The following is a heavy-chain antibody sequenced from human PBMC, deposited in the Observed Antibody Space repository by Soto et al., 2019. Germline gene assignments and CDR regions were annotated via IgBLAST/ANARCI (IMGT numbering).Heavy chain of an antibody. CDR1: GFIFDDYA. CDR3: ARDPYGMDV. Sequence: PGGSLRLSCAASGFIFDDYAMHWVRQAPGKGLEWVAGISWNSGSIDYADSVKGRFTISRDNSKNTLYLQMNSLRAEDTAVYYCARDPYGMDVWGQGTTVTVSS. V-gene: IGHV3-9*01. CDR2: ISWNSGSI. J-gene: IGHJ6*02.